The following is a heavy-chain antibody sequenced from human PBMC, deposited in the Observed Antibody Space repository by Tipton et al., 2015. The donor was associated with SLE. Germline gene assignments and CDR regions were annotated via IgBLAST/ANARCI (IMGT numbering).Heavy chain of an antibody. CDR2: IYYSGST. D-gene: IGHD3-10*01. CDR1: GGSISSGGYY. CDR3: ARDERFGELSCYFDY. Sequence: LRLSCTVSGGSISSGGYYWSWIRQHPGKGLEWIGYIYYSGSTYYNPSLKSRVTISVDTSKNQFSLKLSSVTAADTAVYYCARDERFGELSCYFDYWGQGTLVTVSA. V-gene: IGHV4-31*03. J-gene: IGHJ4*02.